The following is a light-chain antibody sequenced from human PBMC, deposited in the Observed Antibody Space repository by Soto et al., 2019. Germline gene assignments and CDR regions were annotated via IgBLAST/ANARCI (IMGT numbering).Light chain of an antibody. V-gene: IGKV1-5*03. CDR3: QQYNDYWT. J-gene: IGKJ1*01. CDR1: QSISNW. CDR2: QAS. Sequence: DIQMTQSPSTLSASVGDRVTITCRASQSISNWLAWYQQKPGRAPQLLIYQASTLASGVPSRFSGSGSGSEFTLTISSLQPDDFATYYCQQYNDYWTFGQGTKVEIK.